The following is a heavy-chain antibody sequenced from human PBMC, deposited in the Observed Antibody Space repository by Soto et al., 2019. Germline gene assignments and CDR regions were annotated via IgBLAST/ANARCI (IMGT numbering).Heavy chain of an antibody. V-gene: IGHV4-59*01. CDR3: ARAPMVLTRSYFDS. CDR2: ISSSGNT. CDR1: DGSISNFD. D-gene: IGHD3-22*01. J-gene: IGHJ4*02. Sequence: PSETLSLTCTVSDGSISNFDWSWIRQPPGKGLEWIGYISSSGNTNYNPSLKSRVSISVDTSKNQFSLNLTSVTAADTGVYYCARAPMVLTRSYFDSWGQGTPVTVSS.